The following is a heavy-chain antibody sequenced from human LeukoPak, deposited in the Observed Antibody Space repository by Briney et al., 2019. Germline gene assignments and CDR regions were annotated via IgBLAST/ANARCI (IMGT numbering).Heavy chain of an antibody. Sequence: SETLSLTCTVSGGSISSSSYYWGWIRQPPGKGLEWIGSIYYSGSTYYNPSLKSRVTISVDTSKNQFSLKLSSVTAADTAVYYCARSVGSYHAAFDIWGQGTMVTVSS. CDR1: GGSISSSSYY. CDR2: IYYSGST. V-gene: IGHV4-39*01. D-gene: IGHD1-26*01. CDR3: ARSVGSYHAAFDI. J-gene: IGHJ3*02.